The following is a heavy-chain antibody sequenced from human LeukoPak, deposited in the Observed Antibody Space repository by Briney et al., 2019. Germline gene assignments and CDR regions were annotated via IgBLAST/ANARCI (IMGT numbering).Heavy chain of an antibody. V-gene: IGHV5-51*01. CDR2: IYPGDSDT. Sequence: GESLKISCKGSGYSFTSYWIGWVRQMPGKGLEWMGIIYPGDSDTRYSPSFQGQVTISADKSISTAYLQWSSLKASDTAMYYCARLAQTAAAGTPDDAFDIWGQGTMVTVSS. J-gene: IGHJ3*02. D-gene: IGHD6-13*01. CDR1: GYSFTSYW. CDR3: ARLAQTAAAGTPDDAFDI.